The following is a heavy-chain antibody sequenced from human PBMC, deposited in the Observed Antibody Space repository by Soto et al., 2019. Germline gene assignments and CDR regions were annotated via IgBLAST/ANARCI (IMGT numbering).Heavy chain of an antibody. V-gene: IGHV1-69*02. Sequence: VQLVQSGAEVKKPGSSVKVSCKASGGTFSSYTISWVRQAPGQGLEWMGRIIPILGIANYAQKFQGRVTITADKSTSTAYMELSSLGSEDTAVYYCARYPIDSGYDLGTYWGQGTLVTVSS. CDR3: ARYPIDSGYDLGTY. CDR1: GGTFSSYT. D-gene: IGHD5-12*01. J-gene: IGHJ4*02. CDR2: IIPILGIA.